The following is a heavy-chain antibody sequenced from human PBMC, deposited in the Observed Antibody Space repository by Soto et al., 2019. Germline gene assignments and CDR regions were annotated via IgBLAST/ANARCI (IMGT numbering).Heavy chain of an antibody. V-gene: IGHV3-30*18. D-gene: IGHD6-19*01. J-gene: IGHJ1*01. CDR1: VFTFSSYG. CDR2: ISYDGSNK. CDR3: AKDHQQWLPPEYFPH. Sequence: QVQLVESGGGVVQPGRSLRLSCAASVFTFSSYGMHWVRQAPGKGLEWVAVISYDGSNKYYADYVKGRFTISRDNSKNTLYLQMNSLRAEDTDVYYCAKDHQQWLPPEYFPHWGQGTLVTVSS.